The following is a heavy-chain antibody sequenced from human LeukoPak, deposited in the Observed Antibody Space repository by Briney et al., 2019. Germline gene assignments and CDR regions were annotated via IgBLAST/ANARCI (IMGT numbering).Heavy chain of an antibody. CDR1: GYTFTRYY. Sequence: GASVKVSCKASGYTFTRYYMHWVRQAPGQGLEWMGRINPNSGGTNYAQKFQGRVTMTRDTSISTAYMELSRLRSDDTAVYYCARDPYSSSWDFDYWGQGTLVTVSS. D-gene: IGHD6-13*01. J-gene: IGHJ4*02. CDR2: INPNSGGT. CDR3: ARDPYSSSWDFDY. V-gene: IGHV1-2*06.